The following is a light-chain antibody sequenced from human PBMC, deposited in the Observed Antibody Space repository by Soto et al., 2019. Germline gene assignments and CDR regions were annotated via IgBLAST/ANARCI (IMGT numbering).Light chain of an antibody. Sequence: EIVMTQSPATLSVSPGERATLSCRASQSVSSNLAWYQQKPGQAPRLLIYGASTRATGIPARFSGSGSGTAFTLTISSMQSADFAVYYCQQYNNWPPLTFGPGTKVDIK. J-gene: IGKJ3*01. CDR1: QSVSSN. CDR3: QQYNNWPPLT. CDR2: GAS. V-gene: IGKV3-15*01.